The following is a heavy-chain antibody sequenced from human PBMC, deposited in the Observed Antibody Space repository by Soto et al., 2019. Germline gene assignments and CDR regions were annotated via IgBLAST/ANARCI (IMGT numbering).Heavy chain of an antibody. Sequence: SETLSLTCAVSGGSISSSNWCSWVRQPPGKGLEWIGEIYHSGSTNYNPSLKSRVTISVDKSKNQFSLKLSSVTAADTAVYYCARSLASYCGGDCYSDAFDIWGQGTMVTVSS. D-gene: IGHD2-21*02. CDR2: IYHSGST. V-gene: IGHV4-4*02. CDR3: ARSLASYCGGDCYSDAFDI. CDR1: GGSISSSNW. J-gene: IGHJ3*02.